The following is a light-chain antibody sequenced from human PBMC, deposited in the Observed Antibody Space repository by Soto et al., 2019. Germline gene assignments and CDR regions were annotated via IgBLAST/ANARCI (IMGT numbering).Light chain of an antibody. CDR2: DAS. Sequence: DIQMTQSPSSLSASVGDRVTITCQASQDISNYLNWYQQKPGQAPKFLIYDASNLERGVPSRFSGSGSGTDFTFTISSLQPEDIGTYYCQQYDNLAFTFGQGTKLEIK. CDR1: QDISNY. V-gene: IGKV1-33*01. J-gene: IGKJ2*01. CDR3: QQYDNLAFT.